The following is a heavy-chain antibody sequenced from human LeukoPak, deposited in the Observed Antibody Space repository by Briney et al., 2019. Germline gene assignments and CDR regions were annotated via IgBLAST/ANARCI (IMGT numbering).Heavy chain of an antibody. V-gene: IGHV3-74*01. CDR3: ARADSGYSSGQFDS. CDR1: GFTFSSYW. J-gene: IGHJ4*02. Sequence: GGSLRLSCAASGFTFSSYWMHWVRQVPGEGLVWVSRIKSDGSSTSYADSVKGRFTISRDNAKNTLYLQMNSLRVEDTALYYCARADSGYSSGQFDSWGQGTLVTVSS. CDR2: IKSDGSST. D-gene: IGHD6-19*01.